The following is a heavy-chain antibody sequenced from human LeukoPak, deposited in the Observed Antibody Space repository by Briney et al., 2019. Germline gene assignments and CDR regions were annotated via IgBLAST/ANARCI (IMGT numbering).Heavy chain of an antibody. CDR2: ISSSSSYI. V-gene: IGHV3-21*01. CDR1: GFTFSIYS. CDR3: ATTRLGELSYNRYFDF. J-gene: IGHJ4*02. Sequence: SGGSLRLSCAASGFTFSIYSMNWVRQAPGKGLEWVSSISSSSSYIYYADSVKGRFTISRDNAKNSLYLQMNSLRAEDTAVYYRATTRLGELSYNRYFDFWGQGTLVTVSS. D-gene: IGHD3-16*02.